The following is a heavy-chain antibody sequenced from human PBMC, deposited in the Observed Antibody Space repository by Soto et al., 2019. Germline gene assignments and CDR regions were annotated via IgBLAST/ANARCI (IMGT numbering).Heavy chain of an antibody. V-gene: IGHV2-5*02. D-gene: IGHD5-18*01. CDR3: AHSGYLKAGWRWGWFDP. Sequence: QITLEESGPTLVKPTQTLTLTCTFSGFSLSTSGVGVGWIRQSPGKALEWLAVIYWDDYKRYTPSLNSRLTITKDISKNHVVITMTNMDPVDTGTYYCAHSGYLKAGWRWGWFDPWGQGTLVTVSS. J-gene: IGHJ5*02. CDR2: IYWDDYK. CDR1: GFSLSTSGVG.